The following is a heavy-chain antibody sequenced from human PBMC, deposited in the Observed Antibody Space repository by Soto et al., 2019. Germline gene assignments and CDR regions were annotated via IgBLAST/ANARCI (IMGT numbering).Heavy chain of an antibody. V-gene: IGHV1-8*01. J-gene: IGHJ4*02. D-gene: IGHD4-17*01. CDR1: GYTFTSHD. Sequence: QVQLVQSGAEVKKSGASVKVSCKASGYTFTSHDINWVRQAPGQGLGWMGWMNPNSGNTGYAQKFKGRVTMTRTTAISTAYMELSSLRSEDTAVYYCARWDYGDYARFDYWGQGTLGTVSS. CDR3: ARWDYGDYARFDY. CDR2: MNPNSGNT.